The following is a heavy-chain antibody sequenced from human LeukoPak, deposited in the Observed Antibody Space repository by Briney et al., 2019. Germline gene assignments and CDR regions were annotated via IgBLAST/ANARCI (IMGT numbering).Heavy chain of an antibody. Sequence: PGGSLRLSCAASGCTFSSYEMSWIRQAPGKGLEWVSYINSSGSTIYYADPVKGRFTISRDNAKNSLYLQMNGLGAEDTAVYYCARVVDSGSYYNDYWGQGTLVTVSS. CDR3: ARVVDSGSYYNDY. CDR1: GCTFSSYE. D-gene: IGHD3-10*01. J-gene: IGHJ4*02. CDR2: INSSGSTI. V-gene: IGHV3-48*03.